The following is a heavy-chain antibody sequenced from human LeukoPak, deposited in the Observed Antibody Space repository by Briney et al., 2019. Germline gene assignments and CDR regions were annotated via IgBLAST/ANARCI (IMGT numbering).Heavy chain of an antibody. D-gene: IGHD4-23*01. Sequence: ASVKVSCKASGYTFTRYGISWVRQAPGQGLEWMGWISAYNGYTNYAQKFQFRVTMTTDTSTSTAYMELRSLRSDDTAVYYCARDKAVTTEVTQHFQHWGQGTLVTVSS. V-gene: IGHV1-18*01. CDR1: GYTFTRYG. CDR3: ARDKAVTTEVTQHFQH. J-gene: IGHJ1*01. CDR2: ISAYNGYT.